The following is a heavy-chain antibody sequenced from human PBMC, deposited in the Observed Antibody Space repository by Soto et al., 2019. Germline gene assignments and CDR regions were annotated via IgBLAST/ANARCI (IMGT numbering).Heavy chain of an antibody. CDR1: GFTFSSYW. CDR3: ARGWNYYGMDV. J-gene: IGHJ6*02. CDR2: INSDGSST. D-gene: IGHD3-3*01. V-gene: IGHV3-74*01. Sequence: LRLSCAASGFTFSSYWMHWVRQAPGKGLVWVSRINSDGSSTSYADSVKGRFTISRDNAKNTLYLQMNSLRAEDTAVYYCARGWNYYGMDVWGQGTTVTVSS.